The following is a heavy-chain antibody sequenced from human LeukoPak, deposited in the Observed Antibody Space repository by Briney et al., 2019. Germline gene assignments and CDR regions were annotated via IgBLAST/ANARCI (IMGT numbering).Heavy chain of an antibody. D-gene: IGHD6-25*01. J-gene: IGHJ6*03. Sequence: ASVKVSCKASGYTFTSYGISWVRQAPGQGLEWMGWISAYNGNTNYAQKLQGRVTMTTDTSTSTAYMELRSLRSDDTAVYYCARAPGERPSYYYYMDVWGKGTTVTVSS. CDR1: GYTFTSYG. CDR3: ARAPGERPSYYYYMDV. CDR2: ISAYNGNT. V-gene: IGHV1-18*01.